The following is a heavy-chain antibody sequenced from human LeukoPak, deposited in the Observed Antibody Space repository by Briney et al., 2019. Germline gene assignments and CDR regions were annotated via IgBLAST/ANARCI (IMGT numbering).Heavy chain of an antibody. Sequence: ASVKVSCKASGYTLTSYGISWVRQAPGQGLEWMGWISAYNGNTNYAQKLQGRVTMTTDTSTSTAYMELRSLRSDDTAVYYCARVRITIFGVVIRTKGDYYMDVWGKGTTVTVSS. CDR1: GYTLTSYG. D-gene: IGHD3-3*01. J-gene: IGHJ6*03. CDR3: ARVRITIFGVVIRTKGDYYMDV. CDR2: ISAYNGNT. V-gene: IGHV1-18*01.